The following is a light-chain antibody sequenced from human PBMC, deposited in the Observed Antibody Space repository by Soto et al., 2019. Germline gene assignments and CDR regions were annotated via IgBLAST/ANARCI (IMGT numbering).Light chain of an antibody. CDR2: DVN. CDR1: GSDVGGYNY. J-gene: IGLJ2*01. CDR3: SSHAGGQNVV. V-gene: IGLV2-8*01. Sequence: QSVLTQPPSASGSPGQSVTISCTGTGSDVGGYNYVSWYQQHPGKAPKVMIYDVNKRPSGVPDRFSGSKSGNTASLTVSGLQAEDEGDYYCSSHAGGQNVVFGGGTKLTVL.